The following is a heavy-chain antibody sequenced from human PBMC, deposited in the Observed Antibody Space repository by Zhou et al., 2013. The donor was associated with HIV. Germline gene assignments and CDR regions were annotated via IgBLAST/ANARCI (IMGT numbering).Heavy chain of an antibody. D-gene: IGHD3-22*01. Sequence: QVQLVQSGAEVKKPGSSVKVSCKASGGTFSSFGISWVRQAPGQGLEWMGGIIPMFGTANYAQNFQGRVTITADESTSTAYLELSSLRSEDTAVYYCARDQPKPYYYDSRGYYYSGHNWFDPWGQGTLVTVSS. CDR1: GGTFSSFG. CDR3: ARDQPKPYYYDSRGYYYSGHNWFDP. J-gene: IGHJ5*02. V-gene: IGHV1-69*12. CDR2: IIPMFGTA.